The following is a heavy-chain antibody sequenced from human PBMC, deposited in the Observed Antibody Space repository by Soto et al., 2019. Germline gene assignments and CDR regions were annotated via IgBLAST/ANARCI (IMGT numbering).Heavy chain of an antibody. J-gene: IGHJ6*02. CDR1: GDSVSSNSAA. CDR3: ARVRYDFWSGSTYYYGMDV. D-gene: IGHD3-3*01. Sequence: PSQTLSLTCAISGDSVSSNSAAWNWIRQSPSRGLEWLGRTYYRSKWYNDYAVSVKSRITINPDTSKNQFSLQPNSVTPEDTAVYYCARVRYDFWSGSTYYYGMDVWGQGTTVTVSS. CDR2: TYYRSKWYN. V-gene: IGHV6-1*01.